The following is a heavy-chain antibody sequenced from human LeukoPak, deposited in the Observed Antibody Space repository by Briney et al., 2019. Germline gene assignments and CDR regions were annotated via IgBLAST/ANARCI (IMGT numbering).Heavy chain of an antibody. V-gene: IGHV3-43*02. Sequence: PGGSLRLSCAASGFTFDDYAMHWVRHAPGKVLALFSLISADGGSTYYADSVNRRLTISRDNSKISLYLQMNSLRAEDTALYYCAKDWGGDWGQGTLITVSS. CDR3: AKDWGGD. CDR2: ISADGGST. D-gene: IGHD1-26*01. J-gene: IGHJ4*02. CDR1: GFTFDDYA.